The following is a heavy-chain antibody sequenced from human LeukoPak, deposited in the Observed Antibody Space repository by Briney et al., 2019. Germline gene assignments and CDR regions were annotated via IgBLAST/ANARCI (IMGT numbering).Heavy chain of an antibody. V-gene: IGHV1-2*02. CDR2: VNPNNGGT. J-gene: IGHJ4*02. D-gene: IGHD5-18*01. CDR3: ARLGRQDTAMA. Sequence: ASVKVSCKPSGYTFTGYYMHWLRQAPGQGVQWLGWVNPNNGGTNYAQKFQGRVTMTWDTSINTAYMELNRLTSDDTAVYFCARLGRQDTAMAWGQGTLVTVSS. CDR1: GYTFTGYY.